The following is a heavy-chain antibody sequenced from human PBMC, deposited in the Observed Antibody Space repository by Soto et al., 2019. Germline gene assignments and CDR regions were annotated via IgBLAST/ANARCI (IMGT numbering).Heavy chain of an antibody. Sequence: PSETLSLTCLVSGGSISGSTYYWGWIRQPPGKGLEWIGSVYSDGSTYYNPSLKSRVTISVDTSMNQFSLSLSSVTAADTALYYCARGGISRIYQLPPFDPWGQGTLVTVSS. V-gene: IGHV4-39*01. J-gene: IGHJ5*02. CDR1: GGSISGSTYY. CDR3: ARGGISRIYQLPPFDP. D-gene: IGHD2-2*01. CDR2: VYSDGST.